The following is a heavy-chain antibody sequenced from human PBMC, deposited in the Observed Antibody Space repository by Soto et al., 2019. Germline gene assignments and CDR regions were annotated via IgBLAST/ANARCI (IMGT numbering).Heavy chain of an antibody. CDR3: ARVDIAAAGTVFDY. Sequence: SETLSLTCTVSGGSISSYYWSWIRQPPGKGLEWIGYIYYSGSTNYNPSLKSRVTISVDTSKNQFSLKLSSVTAADTAVYYCARVDIAAAGTVFDYWGQGTLVTVSS. J-gene: IGHJ4*02. CDR1: GGSISSYY. D-gene: IGHD6-13*01. CDR2: IYYSGST. V-gene: IGHV4-59*01.